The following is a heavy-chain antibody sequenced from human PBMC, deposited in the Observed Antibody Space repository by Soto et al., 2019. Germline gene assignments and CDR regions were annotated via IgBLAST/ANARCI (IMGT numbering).Heavy chain of an antibody. CDR1: GGTFSSYT. D-gene: IGHD4-17*01. CDR3: ARSFRHSTVTDRSERDY. V-gene: IGHV1-69*02. CDR2: IIPILGIA. J-gene: IGHJ4*02. Sequence: QVQLVQSGAEVKKPGSSVKVSCKASGGTFSSYTISWVRQAPGQGLEWMGRIIPILGIANYAQKFQGRVTINADKSTSTAYMELSSQRSEDTAVYYCARSFRHSTVTDRSERDYWGQGTLVTVSS.